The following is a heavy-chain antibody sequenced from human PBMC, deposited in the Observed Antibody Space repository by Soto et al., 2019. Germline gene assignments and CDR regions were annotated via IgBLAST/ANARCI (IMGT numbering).Heavy chain of an antibody. J-gene: IGHJ4*02. CDR2: ISTHSGNT. CDR3: ARVSGGNYGDYDFGY. CDR1: GYTFSKYV. Sequence: QVQLVQSGAEVKKPGASVKVSCKASGYTFSKYVISWVRQAPGQGLEWMGRISTHSGNTNYAQKLQARVTLTTDTSTSTAYMELTSLRSDDTALYFCARVSGGNYGDYDFGYWGQGTLVTVSS. V-gene: IGHV1-18*01. D-gene: IGHD4-17*01.